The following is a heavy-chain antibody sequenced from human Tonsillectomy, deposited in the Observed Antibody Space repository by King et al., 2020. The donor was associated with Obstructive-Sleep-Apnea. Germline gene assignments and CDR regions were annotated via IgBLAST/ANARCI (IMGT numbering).Heavy chain of an antibody. V-gene: IGHV4-34*01. CDR3: ARGSGAAAVNWFDP. Sequence: VQLQQWGAGLLKPSETLSLTCAVFGGSFSDYYWSWIRQPPGKGLEWIGEINHSGTTNYNPSLKIRVTISADTSKNHFPLKLNSVTAADTAVYYCARGSGAAAVNWFDPWGQGTLVTVSS. CDR2: INHSGTT. CDR1: GGSFSDYY. D-gene: IGHD6-13*01. J-gene: IGHJ5*02.